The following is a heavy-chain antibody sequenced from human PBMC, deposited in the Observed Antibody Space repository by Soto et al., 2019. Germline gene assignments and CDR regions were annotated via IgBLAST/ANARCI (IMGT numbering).Heavy chain of an antibody. V-gene: IGHV4-39*02. J-gene: IGHJ4*02. CDR2: IYYSGST. Sequence: SETLSLTCTVSGGSISSSSYYWGWIRQPPGKGLEWIGSIYYSGSTYYNPSLKSRVTISVDTSKNQFSLKLSSVTAADTAVYYCAREQQWLGYYFDYWGQGTLVTVS. CDR1: GGSISSSSYY. CDR3: AREQQWLGYYFDY. D-gene: IGHD6-19*01.